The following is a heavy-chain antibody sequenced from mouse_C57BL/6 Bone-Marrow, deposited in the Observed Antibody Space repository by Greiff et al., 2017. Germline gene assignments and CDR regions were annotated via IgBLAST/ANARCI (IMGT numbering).Heavy chain of an antibody. CDR3: ARSGPPWYFDV. V-gene: IGHV1-81*01. CDR2: IYPRSGNT. CDR1: GYTFTSYG. D-gene: IGHD3-1*01. J-gene: IGHJ1*03. Sequence: VQLQQPGAELVMPGASVKLSCKASGYTFTSYGISWVKQRTGQGLEWIGEIYPRSGNTYYNEKFKGKATLTADKSSSTAYMELRSLTSEDSAVYFCARSGPPWYFDVWGTGTTVTVSS.